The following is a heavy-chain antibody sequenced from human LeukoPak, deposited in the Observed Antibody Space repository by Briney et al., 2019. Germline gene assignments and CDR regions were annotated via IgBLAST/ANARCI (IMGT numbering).Heavy chain of an antibody. V-gene: IGHV3-66*01. D-gene: IGHD1-26*01. CDR1: GFTVSSNY. Sequence: GGSLRLSCAASGFTVSSNYMSWVRQAPGKGLEWVSVIYSGGSTYYADSVKGRFTISRDNSKNTLYLQMNSLRAEDTAVYYCAREDSVSYYYLDYWGQGTLLTVSS. CDR2: IYSGGST. CDR3: AREDSVSYYYLDY. J-gene: IGHJ4*02.